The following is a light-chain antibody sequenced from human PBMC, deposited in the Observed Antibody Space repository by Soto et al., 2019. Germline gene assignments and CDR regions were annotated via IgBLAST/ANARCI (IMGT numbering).Light chain of an antibody. CDR3: CSYAGAYSVV. CDR1: SSDFRIYNH. CDR2: EVS. J-gene: IGLJ2*01. Sequence: QSALTQPRSVSGSPGQSVTISCIGTSSDFRIYNHVSWYQQYPGEAPKLMIYEVSQRPSRVPYRFSGSKSGNTASLTISGLQAEDEADYYCCSYAGAYSVVFGGGTKLTVL. V-gene: IGLV2-11*01.